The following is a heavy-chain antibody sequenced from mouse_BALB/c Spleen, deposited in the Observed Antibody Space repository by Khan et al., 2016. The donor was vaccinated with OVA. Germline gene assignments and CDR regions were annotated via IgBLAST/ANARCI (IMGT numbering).Heavy chain of an antibody. D-gene: IGHD2-14*01. V-gene: IGHV9-3-1*01. CDR3: ERVGYSGTMDY. Sequence: QIQLVQSGPELKKPGVTVKISCKASGYTFTTYGMNWVKQAPGKGLKWMGWINTYTGEPTYVDDFKGRFAFSLETSASTAYLQINNLKNEDTATYFCERVGYSGTMDYWGQGTSGTVSS. J-gene: IGHJ4*01. CDR2: INTYTGEP. CDR1: GYTFTTYG.